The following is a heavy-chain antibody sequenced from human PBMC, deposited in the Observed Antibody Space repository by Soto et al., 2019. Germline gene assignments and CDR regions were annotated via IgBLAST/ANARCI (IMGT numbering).Heavy chain of an antibody. D-gene: IGHD2-8*01. CDR3: ARVQKLYGNSVYYCGMDV. Sequence: EVQLVESGGGLVRPGGSLRLSCEASGFIFGNYSMNWVRQAPGKGLEWVSSISSRSNFIYYADSLRGRVTISRDNTQNSLHLQMNSLRVEDTAIYYCARVQKLYGNSVYYCGMDVWGQGTTVTVSS. CDR2: ISSRSNFI. V-gene: IGHV3-21*01. J-gene: IGHJ6*02. CDR1: GFIFGNYS.